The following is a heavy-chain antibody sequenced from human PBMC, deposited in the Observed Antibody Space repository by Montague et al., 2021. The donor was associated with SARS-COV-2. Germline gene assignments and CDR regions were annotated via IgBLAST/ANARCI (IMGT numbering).Heavy chain of an antibody. V-gene: IGHV4-4*07. Sequence: SETLSLTCSVSGDSITNHYWSWIRQPAGKGLEWIGRMHFTGKTNFSPFFSSRLTMSADTSKNQFSLKLSSMTAADTAVYYCARVKRGYYYGLGVSAHFDYWGQGTLVTVSS. J-gene: IGHJ4*02. CDR3: ARVKRGYYYGLGVSAHFDY. CDR2: MHFTGKT. CDR1: GDSITNHY. D-gene: IGHD3-10*01.